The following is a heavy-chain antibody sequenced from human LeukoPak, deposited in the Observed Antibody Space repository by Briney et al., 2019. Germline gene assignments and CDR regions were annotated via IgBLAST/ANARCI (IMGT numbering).Heavy chain of an antibody. J-gene: IGHJ4*02. D-gene: IGHD3-22*01. Sequence: GGTLRLSCAASGFTFSSYETNWVRQAPRKGLEWGSYISSSGSTIYYADSVKGRFTISRDNSKNTLYLQMNSLRAEDTAVYYCAKASMIVVVITYFDYWGQGTLVTVSS. CDR2: ISSSGSTI. V-gene: IGHV3-48*03. CDR1: GFTFSSYE. CDR3: AKASMIVVVITYFDY.